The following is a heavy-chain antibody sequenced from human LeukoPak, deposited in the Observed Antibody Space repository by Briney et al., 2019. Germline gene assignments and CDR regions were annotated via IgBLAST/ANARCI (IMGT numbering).Heavy chain of an antibody. V-gene: IGHV3-23*01. CDR2: ISGSGGST. CDR1: GFTFSSYA. J-gene: IGHJ4*02. Sequence: GGSLRLSCAASGFTFSSYAMSWVRQAPGKGLEWVSAISGSGGSTYYADSVKGRFTISRDNSKNTLYLQMNSLRAEDTVVYYCAKPTIVVVAATPFDYWGQGTLVTVSS. CDR3: AKPTIVVVAATPFDY. D-gene: IGHD2-15*01.